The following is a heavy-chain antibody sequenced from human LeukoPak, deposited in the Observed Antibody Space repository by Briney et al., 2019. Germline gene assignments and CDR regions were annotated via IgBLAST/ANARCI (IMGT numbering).Heavy chain of an antibody. J-gene: IGHJ3*02. CDR2: ISDYDGNT. V-gene: IGHV1-18*01. D-gene: IGHD3-10*01. Sequence: DSVKVSFKASGDSIRRYGITSVRQAPGQGLEWMGWISDYDGNTNYAQNVQGRVTMTTDTSTSTAYTELRSLRSDDTAVYYCTRARVRGSPHPNAFDICGQGTKATVSS. CDR3: TRARVRGSPHPNAFDI. CDR1: GDSIRRYG.